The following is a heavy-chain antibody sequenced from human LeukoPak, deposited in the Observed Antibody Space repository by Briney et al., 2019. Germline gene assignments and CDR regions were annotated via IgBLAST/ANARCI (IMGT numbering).Heavy chain of an antibody. CDR3: ARDRGYCSGGSCYHDY. CDR2: IYSGGST. D-gene: IGHD2-15*01. CDR1: GFTFSSYS. V-gene: IGHV3-53*01. J-gene: IGHJ4*02. Sequence: GGSLRLSCAASGFTFSSYSMNWVRQAPGKGLEWVSVIYSGGSTYYADSVKGRFTISRDNSKNTLYLQMNSLRAEDTAVYYCARDRGYCSGGSCYHDYWGQGTLVTVSS.